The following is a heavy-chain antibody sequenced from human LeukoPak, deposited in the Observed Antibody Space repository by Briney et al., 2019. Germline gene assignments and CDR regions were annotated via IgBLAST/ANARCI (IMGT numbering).Heavy chain of an antibody. J-gene: IGHJ6*02. CDR3: ARGRSNYYGMDV. V-gene: IGHV4-59*01. CDR1: DGSINSYY. Sequence: PSETLSLTCSVSDGSINSYYWNWIRRPTGKGLEWIGYIYYNGNTNYSPSLKSRVTMSVDTSKNLFSLKVSSVTAADTAVYYCARGRSNYYGMDVWGQGTMVTVSS. D-gene: IGHD1-26*01. CDR2: IYYNGNT.